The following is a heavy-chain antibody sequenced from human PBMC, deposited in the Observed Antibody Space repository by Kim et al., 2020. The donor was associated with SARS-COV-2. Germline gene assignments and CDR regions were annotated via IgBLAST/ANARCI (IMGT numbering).Heavy chain of an antibody. V-gene: IGHV3-30*01. Sequence: DAGKSRSTISRDTSKNTLYRQMNSLGAEDTAVYYCARDRIGGHGAFDVWGQGTRVTVSS. J-gene: IGHJ3*01. CDR3: ARDRIGGHGAFDV.